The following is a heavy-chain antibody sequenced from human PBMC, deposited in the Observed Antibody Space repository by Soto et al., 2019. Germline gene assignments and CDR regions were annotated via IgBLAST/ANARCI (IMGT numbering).Heavy chain of an antibody. V-gene: IGHV3-48*01. D-gene: IGHD3-9*01. Sequence: EVQLVESGGGLVQPGGSLRLSCAASGFTFSSYSMNWVRQAPGKGLEWVSYISSSSSTIYYGDSVKGRFTISSDNAKNTLYLQVNSLRAEDTAVYYCAGAGVDLNWFDPWGQGTLVTVSS. J-gene: IGHJ5*02. CDR2: ISSSSSTI. CDR1: GFTFSSYS. CDR3: AGAGVDLNWFDP.